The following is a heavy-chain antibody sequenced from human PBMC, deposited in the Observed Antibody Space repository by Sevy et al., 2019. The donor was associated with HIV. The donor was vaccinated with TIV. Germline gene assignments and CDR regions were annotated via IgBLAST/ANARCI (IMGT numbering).Heavy chain of an antibody. V-gene: IGHV3-21*01. CDR1: AFTFSSYS. Sequence: GGSLRLSCAASAFTFSSYSMNWVRQAPGKGLEWVSSISSSSYIYYADSVKGRFTISRDNAKNSLYLQMNSLRAEDTAVYYCARDPGSYPPLGAFDIWGQGTMVTVSS. CDR3: ARDPGSYPPLGAFDI. D-gene: IGHD1-26*01. J-gene: IGHJ3*02. CDR2: ISSSSYI.